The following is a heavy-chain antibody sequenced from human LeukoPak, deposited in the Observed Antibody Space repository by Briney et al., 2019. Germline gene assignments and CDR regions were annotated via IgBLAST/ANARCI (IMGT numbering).Heavy chain of an antibody. CDR3: ARGVESLAANTLAY. V-gene: IGHV3-53*01. D-gene: IGHD3-16*01. Sequence: GGSLRLSCAASGFTVITNDMTCVRQAPGKGLEWVSVLYSDGNTKYADSVQGRFTISRDNSKNTLYLEMNSLSPDDTAVYYCARGVESLAANTLAYWGQGTLVTVSS. J-gene: IGHJ4*02. CDR1: GFTVITND. CDR2: LYSDGNT.